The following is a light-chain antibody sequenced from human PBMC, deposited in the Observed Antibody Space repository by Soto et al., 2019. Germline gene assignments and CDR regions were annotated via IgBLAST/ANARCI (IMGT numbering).Light chain of an antibody. CDR2: DVS. CDR1: SSDVGGYNY. Sequence: QSVLTQPASVSGSPGQSITISCTGTSSDVGGYNYVSWYQQHPGKAPKLMIFDVSNRPSGVSSRFSGSKSGNTASLTISGLQAEDEADYYCCSFTRDNNQVFGGGTNVTVL. V-gene: IGLV2-14*01. J-gene: IGLJ2*01. CDR3: CSFTRDNNQV.